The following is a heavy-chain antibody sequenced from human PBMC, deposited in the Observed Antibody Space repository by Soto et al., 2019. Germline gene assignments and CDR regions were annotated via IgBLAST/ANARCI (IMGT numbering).Heavy chain of an antibody. CDR2: IIPIFGTA. CDR1: GGTFSSYA. Sequence: QVQLVQSGAEVKKPGSSVKVSCKASGGTFSSYAISWVRQAPGQGLEWMGGIIPIFGTANYAQKFQGRVTITADESTSSAYMELSILRSVDTAVYYCARDAAVVVTATPSAASFRDGMDVWGQGTTVTVSS. CDR3: ARDAAVVVTATPSAASFRDGMDV. D-gene: IGHD2-21*02. J-gene: IGHJ6*02. V-gene: IGHV1-69*01.